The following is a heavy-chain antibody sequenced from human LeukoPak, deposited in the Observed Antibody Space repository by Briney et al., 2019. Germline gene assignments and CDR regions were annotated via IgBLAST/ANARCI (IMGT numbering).Heavy chain of an antibody. D-gene: IGHD5-24*01. V-gene: IGHV3-21*01. CDR2: ISSSSSSM. J-gene: IGHJ4*02. CDR1: GFTFSSYS. CDR3: ARGVEMSTSCDY. Sequence: GGSLRLSCAASGFTFSSYSMNWVRQAPGKGLEWVSSISSSSSSMYYADSVKGRFTISRDNAKNSLYMQMNSLRAEDTAVYYCARGVEMSTSCDYWGQGTLVTVSS.